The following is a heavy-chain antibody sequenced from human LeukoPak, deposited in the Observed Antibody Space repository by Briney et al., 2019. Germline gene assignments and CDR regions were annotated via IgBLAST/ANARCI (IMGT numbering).Heavy chain of an antibody. CDR2: IYYSGST. CDR1: GGSIISSSYY. V-gene: IGHV4-39*07. CDR3: ARDLNPGKFWDY. D-gene: IGHD3-3*01. Sequence: PSETLSLTCTVSGGSIISSSYYWGWIRQPPGKGLEWIGSIYYSGSTNYNPSLKSRVTLSVDTSKNQFSLKLNSVTAADTAVYYCARDLNPGKFWDYWGQGTLVTVSS. J-gene: IGHJ4*02.